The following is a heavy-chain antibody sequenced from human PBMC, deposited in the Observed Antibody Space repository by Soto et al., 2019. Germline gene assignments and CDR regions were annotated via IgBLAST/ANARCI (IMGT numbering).Heavy chain of an antibody. CDR2: IYPGDSDT. CDR3: LRGVPLYSSNWDFDY. V-gene: IGHV5-51*01. J-gene: IGHJ4*02. Sequence: EVQLVQSGAEVKKPGESLISSCQGSVYSFTTYWIAWVRQMPGTGLELLGIIYPGDSDTRYSPSFQGQVTISADTSISTAYLQWSSLKASYSAMYCCLRGVPLYSSNWDFDYWGQGTLVTVPS. D-gene: IGHD6-13*01. CDR1: VYSFTTYW.